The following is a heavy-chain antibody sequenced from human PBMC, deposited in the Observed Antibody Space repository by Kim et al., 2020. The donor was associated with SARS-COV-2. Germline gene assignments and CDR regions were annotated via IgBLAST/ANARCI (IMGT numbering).Heavy chain of an antibody. V-gene: IGHV7-4-1*02. D-gene: IGHD3-3*01. CDR3: ARQQGDFWSAPLTNYYYYGMDV. Sequence: ASVKVSCKASGYTFTIYSMNWVRQAPGQGLEWTGWINTNTGKPTYAQGFTGRFVFSLDTSVSTAYLQISSLKAEDTAVYYCARQQGDFWSAPLTNYYYYGMDVWGQGTTVTVSS. CDR1: GYTFTIYS. CDR2: INTNTGKP. J-gene: IGHJ6*02.